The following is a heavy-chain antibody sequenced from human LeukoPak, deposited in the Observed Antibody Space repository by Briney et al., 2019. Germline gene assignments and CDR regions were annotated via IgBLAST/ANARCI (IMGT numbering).Heavy chain of an antibody. CDR3: ARVNYGDAFDI. CDR2: ISSSSSYI. J-gene: IGHJ3*02. V-gene: IGHV3-21*01. CDR1: GFTFSSYS. Sequence: GGSLRLSCAASGFTFSSYSMNWVRQAPGKGLEWVSSISSSSSYIYYADSVKGRFTISRDNAKNSLYLQMNSLRAKDTAVYYCARVNYGDAFDIWGQGTMVTVSS. D-gene: IGHD3-10*01.